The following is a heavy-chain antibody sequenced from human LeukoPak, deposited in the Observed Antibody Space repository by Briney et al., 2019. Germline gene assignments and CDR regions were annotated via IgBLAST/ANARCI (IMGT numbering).Heavy chain of an antibody. V-gene: IGHV1-18*01. CDR2: ISAYNGNT. CDR3: AKDQRWESPHYLDS. Sequence: ASVKVSCKASGYTFTSYGISWVRQAPGQGLEWMGWISAYNGNTNYAQKLQGRVTMTTDTSTSTAYMELRSLRSDDTAVYYCAKDQRWESPHYLDSWGQGTLVTVSS. CDR1: GYTFTSYG. J-gene: IGHJ4*02. D-gene: IGHD1-26*01.